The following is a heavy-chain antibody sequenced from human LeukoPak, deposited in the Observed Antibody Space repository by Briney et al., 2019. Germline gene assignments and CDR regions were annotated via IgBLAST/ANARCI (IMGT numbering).Heavy chain of an antibody. CDR2: ITFGSSII. CDR1: GFTFSSYS. J-gene: IGHJ4*02. Sequence: GGSLRLSCAASGFTFSSYSMNWVRQAPGKGLEWVSYITFGSSIIYYADSVKGRFTISRDNAKKSLYLQMNSLRAEDTAVYYCARDRLHYGEYEKTFDYWGQGTLVSVSS. D-gene: IGHD4-17*01. CDR3: ARDRLHYGEYEKTFDY. V-gene: IGHV3-48*01.